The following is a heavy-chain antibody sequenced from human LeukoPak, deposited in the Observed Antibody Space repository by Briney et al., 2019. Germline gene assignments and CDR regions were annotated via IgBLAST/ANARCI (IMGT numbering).Heavy chain of an antibody. CDR3: ARDVFRAFDI. D-gene: IGHD3-10*02. Sequence: PSETLSLISTVSGGSISIYYWSWIRQPPGKGLEWIGYFYYSGSTNYNPSLKSRVTISVDTSKNQFSLKLSSVTAADTAVYYCARDVFRAFDIWGQGTMVTVSS. V-gene: IGHV4-59*01. CDR1: GGSISIYY. CDR2: FYYSGST. J-gene: IGHJ3*02.